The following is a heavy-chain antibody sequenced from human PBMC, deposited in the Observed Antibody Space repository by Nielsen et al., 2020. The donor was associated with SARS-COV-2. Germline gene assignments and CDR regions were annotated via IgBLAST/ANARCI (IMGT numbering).Heavy chain of an antibody. CDR1: GFTFSSYA. D-gene: IGHD5-24*01. Sequence: GESLKISCAASGFTFSSYAMSWVRQAPGKGLEWVSAISGSGGSTYYADSVKGRFTISRDNSKNTLYLQMNSPRAEDTAVYYCASAPQRWLQFANDYWGQGTLVTVSS. CDR2: ISGSGGST. V-gene: IGHV3-23*01. J-gene: IGHJ4*02. CDR3: ASAPQRWLQFANDY.